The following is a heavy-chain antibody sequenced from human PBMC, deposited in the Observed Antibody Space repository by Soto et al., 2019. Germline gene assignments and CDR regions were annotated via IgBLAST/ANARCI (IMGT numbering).Heavy chain of an antibody. D-gene: IGHD3-16*01. Sequence: QVQLVESGGGVVQPGTSLRLSCVGSGFTFRSYVIHWVRQAPGKGLEWVALTSDDGSNNFYGDSVKGRFTISRDNSRNTVELPMDSLRLEDTDLYYCARWATTGGVAVWGQGTLVSVSP. V-gene: IGHV3-30*03. CDR1: GFTFRSYV. J-gene: IGHJ4*02. CDR2: TSDDGSNN. CDR3: ARWATTGGVAV.